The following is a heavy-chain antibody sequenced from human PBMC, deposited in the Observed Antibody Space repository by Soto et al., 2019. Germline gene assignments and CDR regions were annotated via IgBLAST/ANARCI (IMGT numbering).Heavy chain of an antibody. CDR3: ARDIDYYDSKGYQDY. J-gene: IGHJ4*02. CDR1: GFIFSRYE. CDR2: INTRGNII. Sequence: EVQLVESGGGLVQPGGSLRLSCAASGFIFSRYEMNWVRQAPGKGLEWVSYINTRGNIIHYADSVKGRFTISRDNAENSPDLQKNSPRAEDNAVYYCARDIDYYDSKGYQDYWGQGSLVTVSS. D-gene: IGHD3-22*01. V-gene: IGHV3-48*03.